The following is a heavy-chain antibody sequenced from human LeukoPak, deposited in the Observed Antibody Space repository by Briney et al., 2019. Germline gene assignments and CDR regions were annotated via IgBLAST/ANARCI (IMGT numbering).Heavy chain of an antibody. V-gene: IGHV4-59*01. CDR3: ARLYSSSWYSYSGMDV. CDR1: GGSISSYY. D-gene: IGHD6-13*01. CDR2: IYYSGST. J-gene: IGHJ6*02. Sequence: SETLSLTCTVSGGSISSYYWSWVRQPPGKGLEWIGYIYYSGSTNYNPSLKSRVTISVDTPKNQFSLKLSSVTAADTAVYYCARLYSSSWYSYSGMDVWGQGTTVTVSS.